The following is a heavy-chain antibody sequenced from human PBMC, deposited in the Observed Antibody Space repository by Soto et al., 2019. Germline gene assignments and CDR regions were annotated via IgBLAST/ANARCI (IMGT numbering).Heavy chain of an antibody. Sequence: PSETLSLTCAVSGYSISSGYYWGWIRQPPGKGLEWIGSIYHSGSTYYNPSLKSRVTISVDTSKNQFSLKLSSVTAADTAVYYCARSGTGYGYGHGFDPWGQGTLVTVSS. J-gene: IGHJ5*02. CDR3: ARSGTGYGYGHGFDP. CDR2: IYHSGST. CDR1: GYSISSGYY. D-gene: IGHD5-18*01. V-gene: IGHV4-38-2*01.